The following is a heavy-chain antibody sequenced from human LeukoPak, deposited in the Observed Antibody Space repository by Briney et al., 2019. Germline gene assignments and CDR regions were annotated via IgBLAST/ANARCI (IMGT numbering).Heavy chain of an antibody. J-gene: IGHJ5*02. Sequence: TSETLSLTCTVSGGSISSGDYYWSWIRQPPGKGLEWIGYIYYSGSTYYNPSLKSRVTISVDTSKNQFSLKLSSVTAADTAVYYCARGGGVVVITKNWFDPWGQGTLVTVSS. CDR2: IYYSGST. D-gene: IGHD3-22*01. CDR1: GGSISSGDYY. V-gene: IGHV4-30-4*02. CDR3: ARGGGVVVITKNWFDP.